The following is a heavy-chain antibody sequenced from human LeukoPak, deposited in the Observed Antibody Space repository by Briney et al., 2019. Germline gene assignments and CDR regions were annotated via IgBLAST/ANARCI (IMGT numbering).Heavy chain of an antibody. Sequence: PGGSLRLSCAASGFTFSSYSMNWVRQAPGKGLQWVSYISSSSSTIYYADSVKGRFTISRDNAKNSLYLQINSLEDEDTAVYYCAIAYVSGRGAFDIWGQGTMVAVSS. CDR3: AIAYVSGRGAFDI. CDR2: ISSSSSTI. J-gene: IGHJ3*02. D-gene: IGHD3-10*01. CDR1: GFTFSSYS. V-gene: IGHV3-48*02.